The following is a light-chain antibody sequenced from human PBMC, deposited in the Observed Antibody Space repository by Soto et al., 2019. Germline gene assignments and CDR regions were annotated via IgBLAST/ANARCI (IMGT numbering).Light chain of an antibody. V-gene: IGKV3-11*01. J-gene: IGKJ5*01. Sequence: EIVLTQSPATLSLSPGERATLSCRASQSIESYLAWYQQRAGQAPRLLIYDASNRATGIPARFSGSGSGTDFTLTISSLEPEDFAVYYCQQRTNWPPITFGQGTRLEIK. CDR1: QSIESY. CDR3: QQRTNWPPIT. CDR2: DAS.